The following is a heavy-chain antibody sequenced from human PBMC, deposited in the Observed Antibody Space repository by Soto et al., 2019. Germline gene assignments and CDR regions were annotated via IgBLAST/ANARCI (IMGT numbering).Heavy chain of an antibody. CDR2: MNPNSGNT. V-gene: IGHV1-8*01. Sequence: QVQLVQSGAEVKKPGASVKVSCKASGYTFTSYDINWVRQATGQGLEWMGWMNPNSGNTGYAQKFQGRVTMTRNTSISTAYLELSSLRSEDTAVYYCARRYSSSSIFFCDYWGQGTLVTVSS. CDR3: ARRYSSSSIFFCDY. CDR1: GYTFTSYD. D-gene: IGHD6-6*01. J-gene: IGHJ4*02.